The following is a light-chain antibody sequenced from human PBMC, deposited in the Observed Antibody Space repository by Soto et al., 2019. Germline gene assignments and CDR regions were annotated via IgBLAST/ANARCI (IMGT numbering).Light chain of an antibody. J-gene: IGKJ3*01. CDR2: WTC. Sequence: DIVMTQSPDSLAVSLGERATISCKSSQRVLSRSNNKNFLAWYQQKPGQPPKLLMYWTCTRESGLPDRFSGSVSGKDFTPTISIQQAEDVAVYYRQKYYSSKTFGPGTKVDIK. CDR3: QKYYSSKT. V-gene: IGKV4-1*01. CDR1: QRVLSRSNNKNF.